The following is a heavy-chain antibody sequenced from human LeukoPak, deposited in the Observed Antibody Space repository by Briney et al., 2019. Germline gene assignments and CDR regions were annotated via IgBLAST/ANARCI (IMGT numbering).Heavy chain of an antibody. J-gene: IGHJ4*02. Sequence: GASVKVSCKASGYTFTSYDINWVRQATGQGLGWMGWMNPNSGNTGYAQKFQGRVTMTRNTSISTAYMELSSLRSEDTAVYYCARGRGTYYDFWSGGTDYWGQGTLVTVSS. V-gene: IGHV1-8*01. CDR1: GYTFTSYD. D-gene: IGHD3-3*01. CDR3: ARGRGTYYDFWSGGTDY. CDR2: MNPNSGNT.